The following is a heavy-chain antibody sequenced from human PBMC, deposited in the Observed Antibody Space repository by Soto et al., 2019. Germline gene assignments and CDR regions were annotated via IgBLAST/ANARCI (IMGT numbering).Heavy chain of an antibody. V-gene: IGHV3-21*01. Sequence: EVQLVESGGGLVKPGGSLRLSCAASGFIFSSYTMNWVRQAPGKGLEWVSSISASSTYIYYADLLKGRFTISRDNAYNSPYLQMNSLRAEDKAVYYCARGWLRDPWMYWGQGTLVTVSS. D-gene: IGHD5-12*01. CDR2: ISASSTYI. CDR1: GFIFSSYT. J-gene: IGHJ4*02. CDR3: ARGWLRDPWMY.